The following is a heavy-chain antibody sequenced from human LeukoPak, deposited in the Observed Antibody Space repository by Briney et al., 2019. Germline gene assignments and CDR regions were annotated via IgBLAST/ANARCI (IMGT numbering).Heavy chain of an antibody. Sequence: PSETLSLTCTVSGYSINTYYWTWIRQPPGKRLEWIGNIYYSGRTNYNPSLKSRATISVDTSKNQFSLILSSVTAADTAVYYCARGSTRQDRLTDSWGQGTLVTVSS. CDR2: IYYSGRT. CDR3: ARGSTRQDRLTDS. J-gene: IGHJ4*02. V-gene: IGHV4-59*01. CDR1: GYSINTYY. D-gene: IGHD2-2*01.